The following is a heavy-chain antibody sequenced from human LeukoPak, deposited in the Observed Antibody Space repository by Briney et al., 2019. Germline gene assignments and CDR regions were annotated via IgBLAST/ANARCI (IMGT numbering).Heavy chain of an antibody. V-gene: IGHV1-8*01. CDR1: GYTFTSYD. CDR3: ASSWIVVVPAAIRWVYGMDV. D-gene: IGHD2-2*02. CDR2: MNPNSGNT. Sequence: ASVKVSCKASGYTFTSYDINWVRQATGQGLEWMGWMNPNSGNTGYAQKFQGRVTMTRNTSISTAYMELSSLRSEDTAVYYCASSWIVVVPAAIRWVYGMDVWGQGTTVTVFS. J-gene: IGHJ6*02.